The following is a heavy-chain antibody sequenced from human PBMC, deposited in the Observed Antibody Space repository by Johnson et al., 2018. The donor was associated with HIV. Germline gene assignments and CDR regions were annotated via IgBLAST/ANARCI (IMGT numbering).Heavy chain of an antibody. Sequence: QVQLVESGGGLVQPGRSLRLSCVASGFTFSYYGMHWVRQAPGKGLEWVAVIWYDGSNKYYADSVKGRFTISRDNSKNTLYLQMNSLRAEDTAVYYCARVPTSSGYHDAFDIWGQGTMVTVSS. CDR3: ARVPTSSGYHDAFDI. V-gene: IGHV3-30*19. CDR2: IWYDGSNK. CDR1: GFTFSYYG. D-gene: IGHD3-22*01. J-gene: IGHJ3*02.